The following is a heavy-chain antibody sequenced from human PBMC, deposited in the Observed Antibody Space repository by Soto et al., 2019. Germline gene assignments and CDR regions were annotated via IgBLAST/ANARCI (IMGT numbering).Heavy chain of an antibody. CDR1: GFSFSSYS. Sequence: SLRLSCAVSGFSFSSYSMNWVRQAPGKGLEWVSSISSTSTYIYYSDSVRGRFTISRDNAKNSLYLQMNSLRAEDTAVYYCARSSPPDRASGYCSSTSCRSWDYWGQGTLVTVSS. J-gene: IGHJ4*02. CDR3: ARSSPPDRASGYCSSTSCRSWDY. D-gene: IGHD2-2*01. CDR2: ISSTSTYI. V-gene: IGHV3-21*01.